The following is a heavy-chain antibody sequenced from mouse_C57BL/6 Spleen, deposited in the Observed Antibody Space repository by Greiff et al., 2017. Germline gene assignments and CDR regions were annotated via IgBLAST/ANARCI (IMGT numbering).Heavy chain of an antibody. D-gene: IGHD2-4*01. CDR2: ISNGGGST. Sequence: EVKLEESGGGLVQPGGSLKLSCAASGFTFSDYYMYWVRQTPEKRLEWVAYISNGGGSTYYPDTVKGRFTISRDNAKNTLYLQMSRLKSEDTAMYYCARASYDYDGLRFDYWGQGTTLTVSS. CDR1: GFTFSDYY. V-gene: IGHV5-12*01. J-gene: IGHJ2*01. CDR3: ARASYDYDGLRFDY.